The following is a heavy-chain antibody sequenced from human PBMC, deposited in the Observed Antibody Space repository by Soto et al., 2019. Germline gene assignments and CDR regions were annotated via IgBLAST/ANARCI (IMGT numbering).Heavy chain of an antibody. CDR2: IRGFSPYT. Sequence: GSLRLSCVTSRFSFNTFAMSWVRQAPGKGLEWVSGIRGFSPYTFYAESVKGRFTISRDNAKNSLYLQMNSLRAEDTAVYYCARDRGYDAHDYYYNAMDVWGQGTTVTVSS. CDR3: ARDRGYDAHDYYYNAMDV. D-gene: IGHD2-15*01. CDR1: RFSFNTFA. J-gene: IGHJ6*02. V-gene: IGHV3-21*01.